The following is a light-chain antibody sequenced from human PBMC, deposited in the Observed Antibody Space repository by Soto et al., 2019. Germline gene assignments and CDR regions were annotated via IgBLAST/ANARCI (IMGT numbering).Light chain of an antibody. CDR3: GTWDSSLSAYV. Sequence: QSVLTQPSALSAAPGQKVTISCSGSSSNIGNNYVSWYQQLPGTAPKLLIYDNNKRPSGIPDRFSGSKSGTSATLGITGLQTGDEADYYCGTWDSSLSAYVFGTGTKVTVL. CDR1: SSNIGNNY. CDR2: DNN. V-gene: IGLV1-51*01. J-gene: IGLJ1*01.